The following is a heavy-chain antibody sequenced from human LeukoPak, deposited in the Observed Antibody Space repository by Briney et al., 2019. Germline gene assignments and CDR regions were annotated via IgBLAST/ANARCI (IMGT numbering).Heavy chain of an antibody. Sequence: SETLSLTCTVSGGSVSSGSYYGSWLRQPPGKGLEWIGYIYYSGSTNYNPSLKSRVTISVDTSKNQFSLKLSSVTAADTAVYYCARDGHRDNSSSWYSPYYYYYYGMDVWGQGTTVTVSS. CDR3: ARDGHRDNSSSWYSPYYYYYYGMDV. J-gene: IGHJ6*02. D-gene: IGHD6-13*01. CDR2: IYYSGST. CDR1: GGSVSSGSYY. V-gene: IGHV4-61*01.